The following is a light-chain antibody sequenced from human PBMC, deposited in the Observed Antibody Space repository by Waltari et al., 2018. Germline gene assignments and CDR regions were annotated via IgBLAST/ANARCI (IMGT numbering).Light chain of an antibody. CDR3: QQYDISPLT. CDR2: GTF. V-gene: IGKV3-20*01. CDR1: QTIRTTY. Sequence: EIVLTQSPRTLSLSPGEVATLSCRNSQTIRTTYLAWYQQKPGQAPTLLIYGTFTRATGIPDRFTGSGAGTHFSLTIGSLEPEDFATYYCQQYDISPLTFGGGTKVEIK. J-gene: IGKJ4*01.